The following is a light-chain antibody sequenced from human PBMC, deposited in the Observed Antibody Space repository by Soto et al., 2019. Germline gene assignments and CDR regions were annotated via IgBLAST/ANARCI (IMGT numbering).Light chain of an antibody. J-gene: IGKJ5*01. V-gene: IGKV3-15*01. CDR2: GAS. Sequence: EIVLTQSPGTLSLSPGARATLSCRASQSVSSSYLAWYQQKPGQAPRLLIYGASTRATGIPARFSGSGSGTEFTLTISSLQSEDFAVYYCQQYNNWPPITFGQGTRLEIK. CDR1: QSVSSSY. CDR3: QQYNNWPPIT.